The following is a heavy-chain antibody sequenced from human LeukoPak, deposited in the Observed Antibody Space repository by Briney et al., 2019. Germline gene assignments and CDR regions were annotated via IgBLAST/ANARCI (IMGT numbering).Heavy chain of an antibody. J-gene: IGHJ4*02. Sequence: TGGSLRLSCAASGFTFSSYGMHWVRQAPGKGLEWAAVISYDGSNEYYADSVKGRFTISRDNSKNTLYLQMNSLRAEDTAVYYCAKDLESRGYYYYFDYWGQGTLVTVSS. D-gene: IGHD3-22*01. CDR3: AKDLESRGYYYYFDY. CDR1: GFTFSSYG. V-gene: IGHV3-30*18. CDR2: ISYDGSNE.